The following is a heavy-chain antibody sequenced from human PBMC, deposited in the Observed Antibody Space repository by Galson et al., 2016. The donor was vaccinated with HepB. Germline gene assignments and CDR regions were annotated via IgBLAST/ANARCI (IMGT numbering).Heavy chain of an antibody. CDR2: IYPGDSTT. V-gene: IGHV5-51*01. CDR1: GYIFTTYW. Sequence: QSGAEVTKPGESLKTSCKGSGYIFTTYWIGWVRQMPGKGLEWMGIIYPGDSTTRYSPSFQSQVTISADKSISSVYLQWSSLKASDTAMYYCASEFYYSGSESEYPPSYAMDVWGQGTTVTVSS. D-gene: IGHD3-10*01. J-gene: IGHJ6*02. CDR3: ASEFYYSGSESEYPPSYAMDV.